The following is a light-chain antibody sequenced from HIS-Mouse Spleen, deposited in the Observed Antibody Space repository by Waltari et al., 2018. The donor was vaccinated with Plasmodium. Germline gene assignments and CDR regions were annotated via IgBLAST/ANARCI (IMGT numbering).Light chain of an antibody. Sequence: EIVMTQSPATLSVSPGERATLSCRASQSVSSNLAWYQQQPGQAPRLLIYCASTRATGIPARFSGSGSGTEFTLTISSLQSEDFAVYYCQQYKNWSFTFGPGTKVDIK. V-gene: IGKV3-15*01. CDR2: CAS. CDR3: QQYKNWSFT. J-gene: IGKJ3*01. CDR1: QSVSSN.